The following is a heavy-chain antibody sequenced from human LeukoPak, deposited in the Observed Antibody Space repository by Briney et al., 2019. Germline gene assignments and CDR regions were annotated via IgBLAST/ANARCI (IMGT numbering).Heavy chain of an antibody. D-gene: IGHD1-1*01. Sequence: PGRSLRLSCAASGFTFDDYAMHWVRQTPGKGLKWVSGISWNSGDIGYADSVKGRFTISRDNAKNSLYLQMNSLRAEDMAFYYCAKGKSNDVGVNDAFDIWGQGTMVTVSS. CDR2: ISWNSGDI. CDR3: AKGKSNDVGVNDAFDI. J-gene: IGHJ3*02. V-gene: IGHV3-9*03. CDR1: GFTFDDYA.